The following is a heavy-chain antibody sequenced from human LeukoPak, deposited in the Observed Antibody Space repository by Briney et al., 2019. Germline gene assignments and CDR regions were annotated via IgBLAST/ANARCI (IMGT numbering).Heavy chain of an antibody. D-gene: IGHD3-10*01. J-gene: IGHJ5*02. V-gene: IGHV4-4*07. CDR1: GGPISIYY. CDR3: ARDQYYYGSGLYWFDP. Sequence: WDPLPLPCSVSGGPISIYYGRWIRQPAGKGLDGIGRIYTSGSTNYNPSLKSRVTMSVDTSKNQFSLKLSSVTAADTAVYYCARDQYYYGSGLYWFDPWGQGTLVTVSS. CDR2: IYTSGST.